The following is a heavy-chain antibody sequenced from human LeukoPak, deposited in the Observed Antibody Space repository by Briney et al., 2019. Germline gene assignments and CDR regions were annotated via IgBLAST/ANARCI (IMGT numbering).Heavy chain of an antibody. Sequence: SVKVSCKASGYTFTSYGISWVRQAPGQGLEWMGGIIPIFGTANYAQKFQGRVTITTDESTSTAYMELSSLRSEDTAVYYCARVTSYDSSGYYHDYWGQGTLVTVSS. CDR2: IIPIFGTA. V-gene: IGHV1-69*05. CDR3: ARVTSYDSSGYYHDY. J-gene: IGHJ4*02. D-gene: IGHD3-22*01. CDR1: GYTFTSYG.